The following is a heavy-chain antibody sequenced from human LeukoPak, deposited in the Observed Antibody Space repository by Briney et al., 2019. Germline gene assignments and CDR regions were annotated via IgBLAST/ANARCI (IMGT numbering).Heavy chain of an antibody. CDR2: IIPILGIA. CDR3: ARVMEGDWNDADY. D-gene: IGHD1-1*01. CDR1: GGTFSSYA. J-gene: IGHJ4*02. V-gene: IGHV1-69*04. Sequence: ASVKVSCKASGGTFSSYAISWVRQAPGQGLEWMGRIIPILGIANYAQKFQGRVTITADKSTSTAYMELSSLRSEDTAVYYCARVMEGDWNDADYWGQGTLVTVSS.